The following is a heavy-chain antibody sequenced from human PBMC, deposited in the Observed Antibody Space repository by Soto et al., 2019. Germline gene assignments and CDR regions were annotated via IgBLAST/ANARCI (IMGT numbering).Heavy chain of an antibody. CDR2: IYYSGST. V-gene: IGHV4-59*01. CDR1: GGPISSYY. J-gene: IGHJ4*02. Sequence: QVQLQESGPGLVKPSETLSLNCTVSGGPISSYYWSWIRQSPAQGLEWIGSIYYSGSTNYHPSLTSRVTISVDTFKNQFSLELSSVPAADTAVYSCARGSRGLPPRLDYGGQGTLVTVSS. CDR3: ARGSRGLPPRLDY. D-gene: IGHD6-19*01.